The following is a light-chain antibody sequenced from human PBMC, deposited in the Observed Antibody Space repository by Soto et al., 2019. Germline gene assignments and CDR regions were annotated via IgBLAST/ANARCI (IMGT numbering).Light chain of an antibody. Sequence: ERATLSCRARQSVSSSYLAWYQQKPGQAPRLLIYGASSRATGIPDRISGSGSGTDFTLTISRLEPEDFAVYYCQQYGSSGTFGQGTKV. J-gene: IGKJ1*01. CDR1: QSVSSSY. CDR2: GAS. CDR3: QQYGSSGT. V-gene: IGKV3-20*01.